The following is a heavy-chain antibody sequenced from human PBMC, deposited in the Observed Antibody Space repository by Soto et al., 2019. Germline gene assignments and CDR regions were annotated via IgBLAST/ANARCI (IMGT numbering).Heavy chain of an antibody. CDR3: ARGPGSSDWRFSYYYMGV. J-gene: IGHJ6*03. D-gene: IGHD6-19*01. CDR1: FTSYD. V-gene: IGHV1-8*01. Sequence: QVQLVQSGAEVKKPGASVKVSCTFTSYDINWVRQAAGQGLEWMAWMNPNSGDTRFAQKFQGRVTMTRDTSKFTAYMELSNLRSEDTAVYYCARGPGSSDWRFSYYYMGVW. CDR2: MNPNSGDT.